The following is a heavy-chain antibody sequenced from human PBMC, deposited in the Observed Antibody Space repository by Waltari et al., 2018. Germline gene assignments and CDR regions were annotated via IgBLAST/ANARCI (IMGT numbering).Heavy chain of an antibody. CDR3: ARVYRGYYFDY. J-gene: IGHJ4*02. Sequence: QLQLQESGPGLVKPSETLSLTCTVSGGSISSRSYYWGWVRQPPGKGLEWIGRIYCSGRTSSNPSLKSRGTISVDTSKNQFSLKLSSVTAADTAVYYCARVYRGYYFDYWGQGTLVIVSS. CDR2: IYCSGRT. CDR1: GGSISSRSYY. D-gene: IGHD3-10*01. V-gene: IGHV4-39*07.